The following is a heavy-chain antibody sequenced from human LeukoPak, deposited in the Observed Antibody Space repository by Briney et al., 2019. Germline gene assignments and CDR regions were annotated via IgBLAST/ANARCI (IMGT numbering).Heavy chain of an antibody. CDR3: ARGTYYYDSSGYYPIDY. CDR2: ISAYNGNT. Sequence: EASVKVSCKASGYTFTSYGISWVRQAPGQGLEWMGWISAYNGNTNYAQKLQGRVTMTTDTSTSTAYMELRSLRSDDTAVYYCARGTYYYDSSGYYPIDYWGQGTWPPSPQ. J-gene: IGHJ4*02. CDR1: GYTFTSYG. D-gene: IGHD3-22*01. V-gene: IGHV1-18*01.